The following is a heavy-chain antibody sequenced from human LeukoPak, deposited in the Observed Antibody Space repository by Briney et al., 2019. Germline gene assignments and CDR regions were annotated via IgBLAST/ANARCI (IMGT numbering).Heavy chain of an antibody. CDR3: ARSIVVVTRDAFDI. J-gene: IGHJ3*02. CDR1: GFTFSSYA. D-gene: IGHD2-21*02. CDR2: ISYDGSNK. V-gene: IGHV3-30-3*01. Sequence: GRSLRLSCAASGFTFSSYAMHWVRQAPGKGLEWVAVISYDGSNKYYADSVKGRFTISRDNSKNTLYLQMNSLRAEDTAVYYCARSIVVVTRDAFDIWGQGTMVTVSS.